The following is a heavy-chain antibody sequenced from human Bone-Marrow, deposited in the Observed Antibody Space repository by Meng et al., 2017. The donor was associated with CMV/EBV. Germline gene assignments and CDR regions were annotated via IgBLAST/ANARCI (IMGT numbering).Heavy chain of an antibody. D-gene: IGHD3-9*01. CDR1: GGSVSSGSYY. CDR3: ARHIEYYDILTGYHYPLYFDY. Sequence: GSLRLSCTVSGGSVSSGSYYWSWIRQPPGKGLEWIGYIYYSGSTNYNPSLKSRVTISVDTSKNQFSLKLSSVTAADTAVYYCARHIEYYDILTGYHYPLYFDYWGQGTLVTVSS. CDR2: IYYSGST. J-gene: IGHJ4*02. V-gene: IGHV4-61*01.